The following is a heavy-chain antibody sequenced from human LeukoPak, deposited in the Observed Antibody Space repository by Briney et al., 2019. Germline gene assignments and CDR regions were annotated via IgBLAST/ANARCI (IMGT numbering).Heavy chain of an antibody. CDR2: ISGDGRST. Sequence: GGSLRLACAASEFTSSAYAMSWVRQAPGHGLEWVSTISGDGRSTFYADSVKGRFPISRDDSKTTLFLQMNSLRAEDTAIYYCARRYGGWGAFDIWGQGTVVTVSS. J-gene: IGHJ3*02. CDR3: ARRYGGWGAFDI. D-gene: IGHD4-23*01. V-gene: IGHV3-23*01. CDR1: EFTSSAYA.